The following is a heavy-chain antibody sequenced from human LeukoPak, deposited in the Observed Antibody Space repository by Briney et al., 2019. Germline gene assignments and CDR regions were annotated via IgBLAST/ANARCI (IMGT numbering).Heavy chain of an antibody. D-gene: IGHD1-26*01. CDR2: ISSISSYI. V-gene: IGHV3-21*04. CDR1: GFTFISYS. J-gene: IGHJ4*02. CDR3: PSNSGSYSPYDY. Sequence: GGSLRLSCAASGFTFISYSMNWVRQAPGKGLEWVSSISSISSYIHYPGSVKGRFIIPSHNAQHSLYLQMNSQTASEPHVYFRPSNSGSYSPYDYWGQGTLVTVSS.